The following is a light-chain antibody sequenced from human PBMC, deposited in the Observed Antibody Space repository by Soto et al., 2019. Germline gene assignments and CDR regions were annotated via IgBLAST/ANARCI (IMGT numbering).Light chain of an antibody. J-gene: IGKJ4*01. CDR3: QQSYSPSLT. Sequence: DIQMTQSPSSLSASVGDRVTISCRASQNINSYLNWYQQKPGKAPNVLIYTASSFQTGVPSRFSGSGSGTDFTLTISSLQPEDFATYYCQQSYSPSLTFGGGTKVEIK. CDR2: TAS. V-gene: IGKV1-39*01. CDR1: QNINSY.